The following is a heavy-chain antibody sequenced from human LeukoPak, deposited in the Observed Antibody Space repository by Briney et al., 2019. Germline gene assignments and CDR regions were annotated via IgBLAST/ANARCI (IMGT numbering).Heavy chain of an antibody. CDR1: GFTFSKYW. D-gene: IGHD6-19*01. J-gene: IGHJ4*02. CDR2: INTDGTVT. CDR3: ATKQWLAPPPDS. V-gene: IGHV3-74*01. Sequence: GGSLRLSCAASGFTFSKYWMLWVRQAPGKGLESVSRINTDGTVTTYADSVKGRFTVSRDNADNTMFLQMNSVRGEGTAVYYCATKQWLAPPPDSWGQGTPVTVSS.